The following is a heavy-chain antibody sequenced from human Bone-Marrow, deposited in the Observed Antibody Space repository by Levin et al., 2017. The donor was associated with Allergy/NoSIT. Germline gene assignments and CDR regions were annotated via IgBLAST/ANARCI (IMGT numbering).Heavy chain of an antibody. J-gene: IGHJ6*03. Sequence: PGGSLRLSCTASGFTFGDYAMSWFRQAPGKGLEWVGFIRSKAYGGTTEYAASVKGRFTISRDDSKSIAYLQMNSLKTEDTAVYYCTRDCWQQLVLRPIPVDYYYMDVWGKGTTVTVSS. V-gene: IGHV3-49*03. D-gene: IGHD6-13*01. CDR1: GFTFGDYA. CDR3: TRDCWQQLVLRPIPVDYYYMDV. CDR2: IRSKAYGGTT.